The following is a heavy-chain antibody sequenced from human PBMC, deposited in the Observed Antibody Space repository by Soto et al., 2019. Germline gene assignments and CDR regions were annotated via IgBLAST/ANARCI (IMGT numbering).Heavy chain of an antibody. J-gene: IGHJ6*02. CDR3: ARIAAHFYGMDV. Sequence: PGGSLRLSCAASGFTFSSYEMNWVRQAPGKGLEWVSYISSSGSTIYYADSVKGRFTISRDNAKNSLYLQMNSLRAEDTAVYYCARIAAHFYGMDVWGQGTTVTVSS. D-gene: IGHD6-6*01. V-gene: IGHV3-48*03. CDR2: ISSSGSTI. CDR1: GFTFSSYE.